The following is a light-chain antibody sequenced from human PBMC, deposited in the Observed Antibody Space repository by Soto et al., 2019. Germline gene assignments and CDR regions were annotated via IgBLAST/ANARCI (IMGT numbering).Light chain of an antibody. Sequence: QSVLTQPPSASGTPGQRVTIAFSGSSSNIGSNTVNWYQQLPGTAPKLPIYSTNQRPSGVPDRFSGSKSGTSDSLAISGLQSEDEADYYCAAWDDSLNGYVFGTGTKPTVL. V-gene: IGLV1-44*01. CDR1: SSNIGSNT. J-gene: IGLJ1*01. CDR3: AAWDDSLNGYV. CDR2: STN.